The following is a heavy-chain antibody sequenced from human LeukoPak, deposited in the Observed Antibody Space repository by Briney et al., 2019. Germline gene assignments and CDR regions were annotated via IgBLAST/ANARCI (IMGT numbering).Heavy chain of an antibody. CDR1: GLTVSSNY. CDR2: ISSGSSYI. V-gene: IGHV3-21*01. D-gene: IGHD2-15*01. CDR3: AKCSGASCYHSDDY. J-gene: IGHJ4*02. Sequence: KPGGSLRLSCAASGLTVSSNYMSWVRQAPGKGLEWVSCISSGSSYIYYADSVRGRFTISRDNAKNSLYLQMNSLRAEDTAVYYCAKCSGASCYHSDDYWGQGTLVTVSS.